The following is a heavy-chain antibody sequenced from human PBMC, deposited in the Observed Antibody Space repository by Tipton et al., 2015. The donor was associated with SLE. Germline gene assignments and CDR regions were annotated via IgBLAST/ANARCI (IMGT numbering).Heavy chain of an antibody. Sequence: TLSLTCTVSGGSISSYYWSWIRQPPGKGLEWIGEINHSGSINYNPSLKSRVTISVDTSKNQFSLKLSSVTAADTAVYYCASRPIAVAGTSWVFDYWGQGTLVTVSS. CDR2: INHSGSI. CDR3: ASRPIAVAGTSWVFDY. D-gene: IGHD6-19*01. CDR1: GGSISSYY. J-gene: IGHJ4*02. V-gene: IGHV4-34*01.